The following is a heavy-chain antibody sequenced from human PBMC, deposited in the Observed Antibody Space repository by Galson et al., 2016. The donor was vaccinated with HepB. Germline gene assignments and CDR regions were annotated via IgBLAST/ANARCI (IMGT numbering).Heavy chain of an antibody. CDR2: ISDYNGNP. D-gene: IGHD1-7*01. J-gene: IGHJ4*02. CDR1: GYTFTSHI. CDR3: ASLNNWNYVHS. V-gene: IGHV1-18*01. Sequence: SVKVSCKASGYTFTSHIFSWVRQAPGQGLEWMGLISDYNGNPNYAQKFQGRVTMTTDTSSSTAYLELTSLRSDGTAVYYCASLNNWNYVHSWGQGTLVTVSS.